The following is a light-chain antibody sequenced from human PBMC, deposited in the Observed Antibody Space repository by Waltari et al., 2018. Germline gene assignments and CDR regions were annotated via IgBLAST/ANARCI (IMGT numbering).Light chain of an antibody. V-gene: IGKV2-28*01. CDR3: MQSLQTLWT. CDR1: QSLLHRTGKNY. Sequence: DIVVTQSPLSLPVTPGEQASISCRSSQSLLHRTGKNYLDWYLQKTGQSPQLLIYLGSNRASGVPDRFSGSGSGPDFTLRSSRVEAEDVGVYYCMQSLQTLWTFGPGTKVEIK. J-gene: IGKJ1*01. CDR2: LGS.